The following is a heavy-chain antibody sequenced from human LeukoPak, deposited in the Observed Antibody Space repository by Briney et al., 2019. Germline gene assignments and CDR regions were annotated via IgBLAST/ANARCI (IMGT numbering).Heavy chain of an antibody. V-gene: IGHV5-51*01. Sequence: GESLKISCKGSGYSFTSYWIGWVRQMPGKGLEWMGIIFPADSDTRYSPSFQGQVTISADKSITTAYLQWSDLKASDTAMYYCARLRNFGSGSYAFDLWGQGTMVIVSS. J-gene: IGHJ3*01. D-gene: IGHD3-10*01. CDR3: ARLRNFGSGSYAFDL. CDR2: IFPADSDT. CDR1: GYSFTSYW.